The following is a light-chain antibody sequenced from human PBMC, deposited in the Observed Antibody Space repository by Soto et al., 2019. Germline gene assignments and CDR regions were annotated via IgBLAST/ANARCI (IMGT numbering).Light chain of an antibody. CDR3: EQYTHWPET. Sequence: EILMTQSPATLSVSPGERSTLSSRASQSVSSNLAWYQQKPCQAPRLLIYGASTRATGIAARFSGSGSGTEFTLPISSLQSEDFAGYYCEQYTHWPETFGQGTKVHI. V-gene: IGKV3-15*01. CDR1: QSVSSN. CDR2: GAS. J-gene: IGKJ1*01.